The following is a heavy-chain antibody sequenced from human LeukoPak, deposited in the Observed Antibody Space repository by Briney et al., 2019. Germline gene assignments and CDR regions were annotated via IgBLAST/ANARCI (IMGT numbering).Heavy chain of an antibody. V-gene: IGHV4-59*01. J-gene: IGHJ3*02. D-gene: IGHD4-17*01. CDR3: ARDYGDYVGAFDI. Sequence: SETLSLTCTVSGGSISSYYWSWIRQPPGKGLEWIGYIYNSGSTNDNPSLKSRVTISVDTSKNQFSLKLTSVTAADTAVYYCARDYGDYVGAFDIWGRGAMVTVSS. CDR2: IYNSGST. CDR1: GGSISSYY.